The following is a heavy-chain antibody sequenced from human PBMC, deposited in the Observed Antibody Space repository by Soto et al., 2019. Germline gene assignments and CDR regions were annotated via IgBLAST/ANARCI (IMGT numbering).Heavy chain of an antibody. D-gene: IGHD2-8*01. CDR3: ARGLTLEDIVLMVYAIEAFDI. CDR2: IYYSGST. CDR1: GGSISSGDYY. V-gene: IGHV4-30-4*01. Sequence: PSETLSLTCTVSGGSISSGDYYWSWIRQPPGKGLEWIGYIYYSGSTYYNPSLKSRVTISVDTSKNQFSLKLSSVTAADTAVYYCARGLTLEDIVLMVYAIEAFDIWGQGTMVTVSS. J-gene: IGHJ3*02.